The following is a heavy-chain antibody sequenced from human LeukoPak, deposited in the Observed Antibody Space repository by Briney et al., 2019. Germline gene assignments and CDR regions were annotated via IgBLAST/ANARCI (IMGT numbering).Heavy chain of an antibody. Sequence: AGGSLRLSCATSGFIFSNYAVNWVRQAPGKGLEWVSIISGSGDTTYYADSVKGRFTISRDNSKSTLYLQMNSLRAEDTAVYSCAKEVRSSSGWYSDYWGQGTLVTVSS. CDR1: GFIFSNYA. CDR2: ISGSGDTT. D-gene: IGHD6-19*01. CDR3: AKEVRSSSGWYSDY. V-gene: IGHV3-23*01. J-gene: IGHJ4*02.